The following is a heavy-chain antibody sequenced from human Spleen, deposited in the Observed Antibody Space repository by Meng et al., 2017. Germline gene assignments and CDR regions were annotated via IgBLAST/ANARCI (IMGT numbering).Heavy chain of an antibody. CDR2: NNPRDGDT. Sequence: QLHLLQSGADVRKPGASVKVSCKASGYIFSSYYIHWVRQVPGQGLEWVGINNPRDGDTSYSQKLRGRVTLTRDTSTSTAYMELSSLSSGDTAVYYCARERDATYYFHNWGQGTLVTVSS. CDR1: GYIFSSYY. V-gene: IGHV1-46*04. J-gene: IGHJ4*02. CDR3: ARERDATYYFHN.